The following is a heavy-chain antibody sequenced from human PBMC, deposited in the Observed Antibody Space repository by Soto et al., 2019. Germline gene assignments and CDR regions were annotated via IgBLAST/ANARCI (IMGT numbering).Heavy chain of an antibody. V-gene: IGHV4-30-4*01. D-gene: IGHD3-3*01. CDR2: IYYSGST. Sequence: SETLSLTCTVSGGSISSGDYYWSWIRQPPGKGLEWIGYIYYSGSTYYNPSLKSRVTISVDTSKNQFSLKLSSVTAADTAVYYCARGVIYYYDFWQDYWGQGTLVTVSS. J-gene: IGHJ4*02. CDR1: GGSISSGDYY. CDR3: ARGVIYYYDFWQDY.